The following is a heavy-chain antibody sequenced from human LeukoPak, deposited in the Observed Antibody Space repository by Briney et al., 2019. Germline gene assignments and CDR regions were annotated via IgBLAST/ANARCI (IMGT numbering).Heavy chain of an antibody. J-gene: IGHJ4*02. CDR2: IMEDGSVQ. CDR1: GFTFSSYS. D-gene: IGHD2-21*01. V-gene: IGHV3-7*01. Sequence: PGGSLRLSCAASGFTFSSYSMNWVRQAPGKGLEWVACIMEDGSVQKYVDSVRGRFTISRDNARNSLYLQMNSLRVEDTAVYYCAKDRVGGALEFWGQGTLAIVSS. CDR3: AKDRVGGALEF.